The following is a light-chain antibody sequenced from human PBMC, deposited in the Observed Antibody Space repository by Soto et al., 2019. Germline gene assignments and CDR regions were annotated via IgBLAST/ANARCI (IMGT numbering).Light chain of an antibody. Sequence: VVLTQSPATLSLSPGEIATLSCRTSLSVSVYLDWYQQKPGQAPRLLISDASNRATGIPARFSGSGSGTDFTLTISSLEPEDFAVYYCHQRQYWPPITFGQGTRLEIK. CDR3: HQRQYWPPIT. J-gene: IGKJ5*01. CDR2: DAS. V-gene: IGKV3-11*01. CDR1: LSVSVY.